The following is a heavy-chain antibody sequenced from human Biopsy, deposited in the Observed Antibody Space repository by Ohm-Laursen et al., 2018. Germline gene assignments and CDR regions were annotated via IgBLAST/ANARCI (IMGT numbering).Heavy chain of an antibody. J-gene: IGHJ5*01. CDR3: ARELGDFWGGRQFDF. CDR1: AYSFGDHR. V-gene: IGHV1-2*02. Sequence: GASVKVSCKASAYSFGDHRIHWVRQAPGQGLGWMGWIDPKSGGTNYAQKFQGRVTMTRDTSISTTYMELRRLTSDDTAVFYCARELGDFWGGRQFDFWGQGTLVTVSS. D-gene: IGHD3-3*01. CDR2: IDPKSGGT.